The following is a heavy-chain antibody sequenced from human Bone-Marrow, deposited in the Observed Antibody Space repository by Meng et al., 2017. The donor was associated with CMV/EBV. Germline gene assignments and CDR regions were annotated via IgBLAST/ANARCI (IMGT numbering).Heavy chain of an antibody. CDR3: ARTTVTTGGWFDP. CDR1: GGSFSGYY. CDR2: IYYSGNT. Sequence: SETLSLTCAVYGGSFSGYYWSWIRQPPGKGLEWIGYIYYSGNTYYNPSLKSRLTISVDTSKNQFSLKLNSVTAADTALYYCARTTVTTGGWFDPWGQGTLVTVSS. V-gene: IGHV4-59*06. J-gene: IGHJ5*02. D-gene: IGHD4-17*01.